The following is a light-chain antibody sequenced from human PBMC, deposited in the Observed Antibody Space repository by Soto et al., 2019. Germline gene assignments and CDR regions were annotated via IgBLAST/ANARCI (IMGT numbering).Light chain of an antibody. CDR1: QDISTS. J-gene: IGKJ3*01. CDR2: PAS. Sequence: DIQLTQSPSFLSASVGDRVTVSCRASQDISTSLAWFQQKAGKVPQLLVYPASTLQDGVPSRFSGSGSGTYFTLTINNLQAEDFATYYCQQYNNWPPGATFGPGTKVDIK. V-gene: IGKV1-9*01. CDR3: QQYNNWPPGAT.